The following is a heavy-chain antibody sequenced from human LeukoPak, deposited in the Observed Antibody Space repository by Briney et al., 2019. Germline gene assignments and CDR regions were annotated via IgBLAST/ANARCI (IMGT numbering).Heavy chain of an antibody. V-gene: IGHV1-2*06. CDR2: INPNSGGT. Sequence: GASVKVSCKTSGYTFIDCFIHWVRQAPGQGLEWMGRINPNSGGTEYEQKFQGRVTMTRGTSISTAYMELIRLISDDTAVYYCARDLSSTPNWEFDYWGQGTLVTVSS. CDR3: ARDLSSTPNWEFDY. D-gene: IGHD7-27*01. CDR1: GYTFIDCF. J-gene: IGHJ4*02.